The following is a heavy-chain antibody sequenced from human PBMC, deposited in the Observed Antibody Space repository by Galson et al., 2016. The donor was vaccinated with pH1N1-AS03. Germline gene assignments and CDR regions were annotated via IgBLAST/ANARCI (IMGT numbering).Heavy chain of an antibody. J-gene: IGHJ6*02. D-gene: IGHD6-13*01. Sequence: QSGAEVKKPGESLNISCQGSGYRFSTYYIAWVRQMPGKGLEWMGIFHPGDSDTKYHPSFQGLVTMSADKSTNTAYLHWSSLKASDTAIYYCARHSQCTRGTWYSSYFYALDVGGRGTAVTVS. CDR1: GYRFSTYY. CDR2: FHPGDSDT. V-gene: IGHV5-51*01. CDR3: ARHSQCTRGTWYSSYFYALDV.